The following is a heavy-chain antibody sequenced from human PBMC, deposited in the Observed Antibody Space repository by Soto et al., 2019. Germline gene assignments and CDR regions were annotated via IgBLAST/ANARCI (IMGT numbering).Heavy chain of an antibody. V-gene: IGHV3-23*01. J-gene: IGHJ3*02. D-gene: IGHD7-27*01. CDR1: GFTFNNYA. CDR2: ISGTGGST. CDR3: GKGNSKWGTGDAFDI. Sequence: GSLRLSCAASGFTFNNYALDWVRQAPWKGLEWVSSISGTGGSTFYAGSAKGRFTISRDNSKNTLFLQMTSLRAEDTAVYYCGKGNSKWGTGDAFDIWGQGTMVTVSS.